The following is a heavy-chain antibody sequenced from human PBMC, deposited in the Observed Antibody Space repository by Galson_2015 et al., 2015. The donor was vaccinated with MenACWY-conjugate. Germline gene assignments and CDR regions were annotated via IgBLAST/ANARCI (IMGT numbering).Heavy chain of an antibody. CDR2: VNSDGSGT. V-gene: IGHV3-74*01. CDR3: AKDWSVPYSTISYYFYMDV. J-gene: IGHJ6*03. D-gene: IGHD6-13*01. CDR1: GFTFSSYW. Sequence: SLRLSCAASGFTFSSYWIHWVRHAPGKGLVWVSRVNSDGSGTGYADSVKGRFTISRDNSKNTLYLQMNSLRADDTAVYYCAKDWSVPYSTISYYFYMDVWGKGTTVTVSS.